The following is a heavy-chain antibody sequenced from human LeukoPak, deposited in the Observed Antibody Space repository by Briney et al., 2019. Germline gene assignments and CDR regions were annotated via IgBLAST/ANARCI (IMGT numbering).Heavy chain of an antibody. V-gene: IGHV3-21*01. CDR1: GFTFSSYS. Sequence: GGSLRLSCAASGFTFSSYSMNWFRQAPGKGLEWVSSISSSSSYIYYADSVKGRFTISRDNAKNSLYLQMNSLRAEDTAVYYCARKPYDYVWGSYRPFDYWGQGTLVTVSS. CDR3: ARKPYDYVWGSYRPFDY. CDR2: ISSSSSYI. J-gene: IGHJ4*02. D-gene: IGHD3-16*02.